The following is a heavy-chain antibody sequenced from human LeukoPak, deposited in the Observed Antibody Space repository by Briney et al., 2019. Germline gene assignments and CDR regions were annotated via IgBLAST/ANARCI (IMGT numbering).Heavy chain of an antibody. D-gene: IGHD2-15*01. Sequence: TSSETLSLTCTVSGGSISSYYWSWIRQPPGKGLEWIGYIYYSGSTNYNPSLKSRVTISVDTSKNQFSLKLSSVTAADTAVYYCARDLGRRCSGGSCNYYSNYMDVWGKGTTVTISS. V-gene: IGHV4-59*01. CDR3: ARDLGRRCSGGSCNYYSNYMDV. CDR1: GGSISSYY. J-gene: IGHJ6*03. CDR2: IYYSGST.